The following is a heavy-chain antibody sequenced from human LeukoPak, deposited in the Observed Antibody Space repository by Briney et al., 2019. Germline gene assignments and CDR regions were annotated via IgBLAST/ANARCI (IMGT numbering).Heavy chain of an antibody. Sequence: GGSLRLSCAASGFTFSSYAMSWVRQAPGKGLEWVSGINWNGGSTGYADSVKGRFTISRDNAKNSLYLQMNSLRAEDMALYYCASGGIYYGAAFDFWGQGSLVTVSA. J-gene: IGHJ4*02. CDR3: ASGGIYYGAAFDF. CDR2: INWNGGST. D-gene: IGHD1-26*01. CDR1: GFTFSSYA. V-gene: IGHV3-20*04.